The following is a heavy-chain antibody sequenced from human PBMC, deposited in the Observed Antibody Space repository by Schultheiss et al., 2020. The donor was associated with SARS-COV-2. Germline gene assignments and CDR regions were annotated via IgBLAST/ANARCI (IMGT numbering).Heavy chain of an antibody. CDR3: ARDVVGGTRYGMDV. Sequence: GGSLRLSCSDSGFTLSRYSMNWVRQAPGKGLEWVSSITYTSSHIYYADSVKGRFTISRDSAKNSLYLQMNSLRAEDTAVYYCARDVVGGTRYGMDVWGQGTTVTVSS. V-gene: IGHV3-21*01. D-gene: IGHD1-26*01. CDR2: ITYTSSHI. CDR1: GFTLSRYS. J-gene: IGHJ6*02.